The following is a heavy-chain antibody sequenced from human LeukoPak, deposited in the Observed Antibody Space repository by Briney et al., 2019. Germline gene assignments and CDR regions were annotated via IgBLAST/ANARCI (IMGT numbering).Heavy chain of an antibody. CDR3: ARARNDRGDYFDY. CDR2: IYYSGST. J-gene: IGHJ4*02. CDR1: GGSISSSSYY. D-gene: IGHD3-9*01. V-gene: IGHV4-39*01. Sequence: SETLSLTCTVSGGSISSSSYYWGWIRQPPGKGLEWIGSIYYSGSTYYNPSLKSRVTISVDTSKNQFSLKLSSVTAADTAVYYCARARNDRGDYFDYWGQGTLVTVSS.